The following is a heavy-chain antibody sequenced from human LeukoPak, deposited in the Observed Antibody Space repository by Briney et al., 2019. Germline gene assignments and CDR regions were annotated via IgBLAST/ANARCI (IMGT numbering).Heavy chain of an antibody. J-gene: IGHJ4*02. CDR1: GFTFTDHY. Sequence: PGGSLRLSCAASGFTFTDHYMSWIRQAPGKGLEWVSSISSSSSYIYYADSVKGRFTISRDNAKNSLYLQMNSLRAEDTAVYYCARESDSFDYWGQGTLVTVSS. CDR2: ISSSSSYI. V-gene: IGHV3-11*06. CDR3: ARESDSFDY.